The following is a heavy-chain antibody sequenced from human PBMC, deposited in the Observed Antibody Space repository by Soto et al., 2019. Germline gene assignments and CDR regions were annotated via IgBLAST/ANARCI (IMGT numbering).Heavy chain of an antibody. V-gene: IGHV4-4*02. J-gene: IGHJ6*02. CDR3: ARDSVAGNNYYHGMDV. D-gene: IGHD6-19*01. CDR2: IYHSGST. Sequence: SATLSLTCAVSEGSIGISNWWSWFRTPPGKGLEWIGEIYHSGSTNYNPSLKSRVTISVDKSKNQFSLKLSSVTAADTAVYYCARDSVAGNNYYHGMDVWGQGTTVTVSS. CDR1: EGSIGISNW.